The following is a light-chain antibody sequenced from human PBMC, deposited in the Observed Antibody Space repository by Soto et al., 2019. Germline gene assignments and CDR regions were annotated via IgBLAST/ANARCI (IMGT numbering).Light chain of an antibody. CDR2: GAS. Sequence: EIVMTQSPATLSVSPGERATLSCRASQNVGSKLAWYQHKPGQAPRFLIYGASTRAAGIPDRFSGSGSGTEFTLTISSLQSEDFAVYYCHHYYNWPRSFGLGTKVEVK. J-gene: IGKJ1*01. V-gene: IGKV3-15*01. CDR3: HHYYNWPRS. CDR1: QNVGSK.